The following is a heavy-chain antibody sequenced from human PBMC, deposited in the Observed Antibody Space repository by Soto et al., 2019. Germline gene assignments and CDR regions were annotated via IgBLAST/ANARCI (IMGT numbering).Heavy chain of an antibody. Sequence: SETLSLTCAVYGGSFSGYYWSWIRQPPGKGLEWIGEINHSGTTNYNPSLKSRVTISVDTSKNQFSLKLSSVTAADTAVYYCARPFGDSSGYASYFDFWGQGTLVTVSS. CDR1: GGSFSGYY. V-gene: IGHV4-34*01. CDR2: INHSGTT. CDR3: ARPFGDSSGYASYFDF. D-gene: IGHD3-22*01. J-gene: IGHJ4*02.